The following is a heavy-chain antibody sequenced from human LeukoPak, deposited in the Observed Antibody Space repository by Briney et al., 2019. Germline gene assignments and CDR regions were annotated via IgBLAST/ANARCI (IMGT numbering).Heavy chain of an antibody. CDR2: ISGGGGST. CDR3: AKDLRGYGTYYFDY. V-gene: IGHV3-23*01. CDR1: GFTFSSYA. Sequence: GGSLRLSCAASGFTFSSYAMSWVRQAPGKGLEWVSAISGGGGSTYYADSVKGRFTISRDNSKNTLYLQMNSLRAEDTAVYYCAKDLRGYGTYYFDYWGQGTLVTVSS. J-gene: IGHJ4*02. D-gene: IGHD4-17*01.